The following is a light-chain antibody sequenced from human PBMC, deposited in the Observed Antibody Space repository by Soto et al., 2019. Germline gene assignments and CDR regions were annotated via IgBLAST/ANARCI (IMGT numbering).Light chain of an antibody. CDR1: QSISSY. V-gene: IGKV3-11*01. CDR3: QQYNNWPLT. CDR2: DAS. J-gene: IGKJ5*01. Sequence: EVVLTQSPDTLSLPPGERATLSCRASQSISSYLAWYQQKPGQAPRLLIYDASSRATGIPARFSGSGSGTDFTLTISSLEPEDFAVYCCQQYNNWPLTFGPGTRLEIK.